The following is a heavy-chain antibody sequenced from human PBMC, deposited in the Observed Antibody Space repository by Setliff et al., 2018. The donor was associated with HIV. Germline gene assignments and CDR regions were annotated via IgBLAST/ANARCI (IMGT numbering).Heavy chain of an antibody. Sequence: GGSLRLSCAASGFTFSSYAMHWVRQAPGKGLEWVAVIWYDGSIEYYIDSVKGRFTISRDNSKSTLYLQMTNLRAEDTALYFCAKGAGPTTLAEPFDSWGQGTLVTVSS. CDR3: AKGAGPTTLAEPFDS. V-gene: IGHV3-30*02. J-gene: IGHJ4*02. D-gene: IGHD1-26*01. CDR2: IWYDGSIE. CDR1: GFTFSSYA.